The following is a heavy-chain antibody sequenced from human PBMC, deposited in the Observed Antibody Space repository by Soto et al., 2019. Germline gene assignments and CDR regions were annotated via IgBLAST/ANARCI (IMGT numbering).Heavy chain of an antibody. CDR1: GFAITNYE. D-gene: IGHD7-27*01. CDR3: ARDPGTLGSTDAFDI. Sequence: EVQLVESGGGLVQPGGSLRLSCAAHGFAITNYEMNWIRQAPGKGLEWVSYIGRSGSPIYYTDFVKGRFTISTDSAKNSLSLQMDSLRAEDTALYYCARDPGTLGSTDAFDIWGQRTLVTVSS. CDR2: IGRSGSPI. J-gene: IGHJ3*02. V-gene: IGHV3-48*03.